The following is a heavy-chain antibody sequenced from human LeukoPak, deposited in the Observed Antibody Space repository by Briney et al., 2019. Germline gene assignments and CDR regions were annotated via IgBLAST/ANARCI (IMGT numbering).Heavy chain of an antibody. CDR3: ARDKIVGPTTLDH. CDR2: IKQDASEI. D-gene: IGHD1-26*01. CDR1: GFTFSGYW. Sequence: GGSLRLSCAASGFTFSGYWMSWVRQAPGKGLEWVANIKQDASEIYYVDSVKGRFTISRDNAKNSLYLQMNSLRADDTAVYYCARDKIVGPTTLDHWGQGTLVTVSS. V-gene: IGHV3-7*01. J-gene: IGHJ4*02.